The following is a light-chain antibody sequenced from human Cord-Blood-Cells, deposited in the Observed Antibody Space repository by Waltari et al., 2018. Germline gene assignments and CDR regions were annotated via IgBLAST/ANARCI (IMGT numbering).Light chain of an antibody. CDR3: QQYYSTPLT. J-gene: IGKJ4*01. V-gene: IGKV4-1*01. CDR2: WAS. CDR1: QSVLYSSNNKNY. Sequence: DIVMTQSPDSLAVSLGERATINCRPSQSVLYSSNNKNYLAWYQQKPGQPPKLLIYWASTRESGVPDRFSGSGSGTDFTLTISSLQAEDVAVYYCQQYYSTPLTFGGGTKEEIK.